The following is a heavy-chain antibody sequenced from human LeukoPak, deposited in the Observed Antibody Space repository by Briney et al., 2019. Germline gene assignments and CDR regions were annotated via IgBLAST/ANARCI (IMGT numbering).Heavy chain of an antibody. CDR1: GFTVSSNY. V-gene: IGHV3-66*02. D-gene: IGHD7-27*01. CDR2: IYSGGST. CDR3: ARDVTGVIYYYYYYTDV. Sequence: GGSLRLSCAASGFTVSSNYMSWVRQAPGKGLEWVSVIYSGGSTYYADSVKGRFTISRDNSKNTLYLQMNSLRAEDTAVYYCARDVTGVIYYYYYYTDVWGKGTTVTVSS. J-gene: IGHJ6*03.